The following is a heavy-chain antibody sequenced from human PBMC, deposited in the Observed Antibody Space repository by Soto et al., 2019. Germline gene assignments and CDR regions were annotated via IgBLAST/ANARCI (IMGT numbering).Heavy chain of an antibody. CDR2: VHDSWGS. Sequence: QVPLQESGPGLVKPSETLSLSCTVSGGSISSYYWSWIRQPPGKGLEWIGYVHDSWGSHYNPSLKSRVAISLDTSKSQFSLKLTAVTATDTAVYYCVRQGVGALHGLGDVWGQGTTFTVSS. CDR1: GGSISSYY. D-gene: IGHD3-10*01. CDR3: VRQGVGALHGLGDV. J-gene: IGHJ6*02. V-gene: IGHV4-59*08.